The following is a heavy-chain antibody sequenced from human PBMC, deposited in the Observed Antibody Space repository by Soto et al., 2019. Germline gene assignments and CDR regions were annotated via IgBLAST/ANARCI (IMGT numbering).Heavy chain of an antibody. V-gene: IGHV3-30-3*01. CDR1: GFTFSSSA. Sequence: QVQLVESGGGVVQPGRSLRLSCAASGFTFSSSAMHWVRQAPGKGLQWVAVISYDGSDKYYADSVKGRFTISRDNSKNTLFLSMNSLRPEDTTVYFCARGPSARLDYWGQGTLVTVSS. CDR3: ARGPSARLDY. J-gene: IGHJ4*02. CDR2: ISYDGSDK. D-gene: IGHD6-6*01.